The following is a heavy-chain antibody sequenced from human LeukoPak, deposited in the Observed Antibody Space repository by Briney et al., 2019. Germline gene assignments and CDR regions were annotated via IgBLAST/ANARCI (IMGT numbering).Heavy chain of an antibody. Sequence: GGSLRLSCAASRFTFSNYWTSWVRQAPGKGLEWVANINQDGSEKYYVDSVKGRFTISRDNAKNSLYLQMNSLRAEDTAVYYCARDTAGNDYWGQGTLVTVSS. V-gene: IGHV3-7*01. CDR1: RFTFSNYW. CDR2: INQDGSEK. CDR3: ARDTAGNDY. D-gene: IGHD6-19*01. J-gene: IGHJ4*02.